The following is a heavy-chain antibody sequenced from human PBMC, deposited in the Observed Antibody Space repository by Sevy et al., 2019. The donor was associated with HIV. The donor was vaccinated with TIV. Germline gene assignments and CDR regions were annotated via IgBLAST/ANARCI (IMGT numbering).Heavy chain of an antibody. J-gene: IGHJ5*02. CDR1: GYTCTSYG. CDR3: ARSTQVAGRSNWFDP. D-gene: IGHD6-19*01. CDR2: ISTYNTVR. Sequence: ASVKVSCKASGYTCTSYGISWVRRAPRQGLEWIGWISTYNTVRNSAQKFHDRVTMTIDTSTSTAYMERRGLRSDDTAVYYCARSTQVAGRSNWFDPWGQGTLVTVSS. V-gene: IGHV1-18*01.